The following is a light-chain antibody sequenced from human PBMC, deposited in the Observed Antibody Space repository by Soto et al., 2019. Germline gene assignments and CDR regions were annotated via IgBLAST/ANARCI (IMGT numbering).Light chain of an antibody. CDR1: QSISSW. Sequence: DIQMTQSPSTLSASVGDRVTITCRASQSISSWLAWYQQKPGKAPKLXXYAASTLQSGVPSRFSGSGSGTDLTLTISCLQSEDFATYYCQQYYSYPPWTFGQGTKVDIK. CDR2: AAS. CDR3: QQYYSYPPWT. J-gene: IGKJ1*01. V-gene: IGKV1-5*01.